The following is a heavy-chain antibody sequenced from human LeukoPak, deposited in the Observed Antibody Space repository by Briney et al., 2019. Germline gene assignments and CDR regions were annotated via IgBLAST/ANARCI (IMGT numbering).Heavy chain of an antibody. CDR3: ARDLRNYYDSSGYYYVGY. Sequence: GGSLRLSCAASGFTFSSYWMSWVRQAPGKGLEWVANIKQDGSEKYYVDSVKGRFTISRDNAKNSLYLQMNSLRAEDTAVYYCARDLRNYYDSSGYYYVGYWGQGTLVTVSS. V-gene: IGHV3-7*01. CDR2: IKQDGSEK. J-gene: IGHJ4*02. D-gene: IGHD3-22*01. CDR1: GFTFSSYW.